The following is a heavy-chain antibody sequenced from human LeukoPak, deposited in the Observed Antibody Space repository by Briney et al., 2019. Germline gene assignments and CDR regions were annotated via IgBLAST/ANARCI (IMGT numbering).Heavy chain of an antibody. CDR1: GGSINSDY. Sequence: SETLSLTCTVSGGSINSDYWNWIRQPAGKGLEWIGRIHRGSTNYNPSLKSRITMSLDTFKNQFSLKLSSVTAADTAVYYCARDGGSGWYNYWGQGTLVTVSS. CDR3: ARDGGSGWYNY. J-gene: IGHJ4*02. CDR2: IHRGST. V-gene: IGHV4-4*07. D-gene: IGHD6-19*01.